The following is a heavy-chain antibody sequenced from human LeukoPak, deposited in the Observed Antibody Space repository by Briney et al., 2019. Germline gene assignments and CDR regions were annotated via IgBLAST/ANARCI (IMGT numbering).Heavy chain of an antibody. V-gene: IGHV3-23*01. CDR1: GFSFSSYA. CDR2: ICASASGT. J-gene: IGHJ4*02. D-gene: IGHD3-10*01. Sequence: GGSLRLSCAASGFSFSSYAMSWVRQAPGKGLEWVSSICASASGTYYAGSVKGRFTISRDNSKNTIYLQMNSLRVEDTAVYYCARDARGSGTYTFDYWGQGTLVTVSS. CDR3: ARDARGSGTYTFDY.